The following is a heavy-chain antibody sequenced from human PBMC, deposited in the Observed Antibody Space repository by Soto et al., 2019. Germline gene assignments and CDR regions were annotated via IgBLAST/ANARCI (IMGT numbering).Heavy chain of an antibody. D-gene: IGHD3-22*01. V-gene: IGHV3-30-3*01. CDR3: ARDEVYYDSTHFDH. CDR1: GFTFSSYA. Sequence: GGSLRLSCAASGFTFSSYAMHWVRQAPGKGLEWVAVISYDGSNKYYADSVKGRFTISRDNSKNTLYLQMNSLRAEDTAVYYCARDEVYYDSTHFDHWGQGTLVTVSS. J-gene: IGHJ4*02. CDR2: ISYDGSNK.